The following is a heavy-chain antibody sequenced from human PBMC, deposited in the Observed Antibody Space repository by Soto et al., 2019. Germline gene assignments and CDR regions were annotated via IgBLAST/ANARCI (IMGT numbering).Heavy chain of an antibody. D-gene: IGHD3-22*01. Sequence: QTPSLTRAVYCGPITIGAYYWTWIRQHPGKGLEWIAYTHYSGRTYYNPSLKSRVTISVDTSNNQFSLKLSSVTAADTAVYYCARYYFDSSGYSNLFGPWGQGTLVTI. CDR1: CGPITIGAYY. CDR2: THYSGRT. CDR3: ARYYFDSSGYSNLFGP. J-gene: IGHJ5*02. V-gene: IGHV4-31*11.